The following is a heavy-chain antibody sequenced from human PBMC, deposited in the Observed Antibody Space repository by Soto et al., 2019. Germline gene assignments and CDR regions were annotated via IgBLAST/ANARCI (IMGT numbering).Heavy chain of an antibody. Sequence: GGSLRLSCGASGFTFSNYYMSWIRQAPGKGLEWVSYISSTGRTIYYADSVKGRFTVSRNNAQNSLSLKLNSLRVEDTAVYYCARSYSSGWEFDYWGQGTQVTVSS. V-gene: IGHV3-11*01. D-gene: IGHD6-19*01. CDR2: ISSTGRTI. CDR1: GFTFSNYY. J-gene: IGHJ4*02. CDR3: ARSYSSGWEFDY.